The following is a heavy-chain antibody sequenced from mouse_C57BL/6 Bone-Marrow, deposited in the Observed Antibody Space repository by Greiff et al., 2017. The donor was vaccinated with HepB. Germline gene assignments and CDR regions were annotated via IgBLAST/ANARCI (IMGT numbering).Heavy chain of an antibody. Sequence: EVQLVESGGGLVQSGRSLRLSCATSGFTFSDFYMEWVRQAPGKGLEWIAASRNKANDYKTEYSASVKGRFIVSRDTSQSILYLQMNALRAEDTAIYYCARDAGRLDYAMDYWGQGTSVTVSS. CDR1: GFTFSDFY. D-gene: IGHD2-13*01. CDR2: SRNKANDYKT. J-gene: IGHJ4*01. V-gene: IGHV7-1*01. CDR3: ARDAGRLDYAMDY.